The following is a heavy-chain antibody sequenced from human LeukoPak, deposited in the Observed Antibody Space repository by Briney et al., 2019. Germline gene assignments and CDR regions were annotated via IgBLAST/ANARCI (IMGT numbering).Heavy chain of an antibody. Sequence: AETLSLTCAVSGYSISSGYYWGWIRPPPGKGLEWIGNIYQSGSTYYNPSLKSRVTISVDTSKNQFSLKLSSVTAADPAVYYCARAGLLVVPAAIGGVDYWGQGTLVTVSS. CDR1: GYSISSGYY. CDR2: IYQSGST. V-gene: IGHV4-38-2*01. CDR3: ARAGLLVVPAAIGGVDY. J-gene: IGHJ4*02. D-gene: IGHD2-2*01.